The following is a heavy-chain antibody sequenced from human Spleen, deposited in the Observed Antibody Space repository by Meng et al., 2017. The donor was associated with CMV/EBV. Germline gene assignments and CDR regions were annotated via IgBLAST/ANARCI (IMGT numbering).Heavy chain of an antibody. CDR2: MNPNSGNT. J-gene: IGHJ1*01. Sequence: MVSCKASGYALTSYDINWVRQATGQGLEWMGWMNPNSGNTGYEQRFQGRVTMTRNNSITTAYMELSSLRSEDTAIYYCTRGAGGKHWGQGTLVTVSS. D-gene: IGHD2-8*02. CDR1: GYALTSYD. CDR3: TRGAGGKH. V-gene: IGHV1-8*01.